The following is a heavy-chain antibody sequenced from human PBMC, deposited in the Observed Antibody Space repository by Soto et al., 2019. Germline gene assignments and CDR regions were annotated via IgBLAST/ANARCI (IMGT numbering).Heavy chain of an antibody. J-gene: IGHJ4*02. CDR2: ISGSGGST. D-gene: IGHD6-13*01. V-gene: IGHV3-23*01. CDR1: GFTFSIYA. Sequence: EVQLLDSGGGLVHPWGSLRLACAASGFTFSIYAMLWVRQAPGKGLEWVSAISGSGGSTYYADSVKGRFTISRDNSKNTLDLQMNGLRAEDTAVYYCAKYGSSWYQDCVDYWGQGTLVTVSS. CDR3: AKYGSSWYQDCVDY.